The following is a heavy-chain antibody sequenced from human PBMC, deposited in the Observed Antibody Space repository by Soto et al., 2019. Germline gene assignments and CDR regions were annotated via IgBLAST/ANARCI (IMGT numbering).Heavy chain of an antibody. CDR2: ISGSGRTT. CDR3: AKFRGPSDSCCSMDV. V-gene: IGHV3-23*01. J-gene: IGHJ6*03. CDR1: GFTFGSYA. D-gene: IGHD3-16*01. Sequence: EVQLLESGGGLVQPGGSLRLSCAASGFTFGSYAMNWLRQAPGRGLECVSFISGSGRTTYYADSVKGRFTVSRDNSKNTLYVQKYSLRAEDTALYYCAKFRGPSDSCCSMDVWGVGTTVTVSS.